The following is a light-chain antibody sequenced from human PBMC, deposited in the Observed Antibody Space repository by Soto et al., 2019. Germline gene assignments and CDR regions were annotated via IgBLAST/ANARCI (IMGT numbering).Light chain of an antibody. Sequence: QSALTQPASVSGSPGQSITISCTGTSSDVGGYDYVSWYQQHPGKVPKLTIYEVFRRPSGISDRFSGSKSGNTASLTISGLQAEDEADYYCCSYTTTSTFVFGGGTKLTVL. CDR1: SSDVGGYDY. J-gene: IGLJ2*01. CDR3: CSYTTTSTFV. V-gene: IGLV2-14*03. CDR2: EVF.